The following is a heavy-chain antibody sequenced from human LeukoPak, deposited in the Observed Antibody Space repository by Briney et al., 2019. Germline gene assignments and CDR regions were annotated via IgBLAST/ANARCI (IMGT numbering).Heavy chain of an antibody. CDR1: GFSVTTYH. CDR2: LYRGLTT. CDR3: ARATTYDILTGYSDY. V-gene: IGHV3-66*01. D-gene: IGHD3-9*01. J-gene: IGHJ4*02. Sequence: GGSLRLSCAVSGFSVTTYHMSWVRQAPGKGLEWVSVLYRGLTTSYADSVKGRFTISRDNAKNSLYLQMNSLRAEDTAVYYCARATTYDILTGYSDYWGQGTLVTVSS.